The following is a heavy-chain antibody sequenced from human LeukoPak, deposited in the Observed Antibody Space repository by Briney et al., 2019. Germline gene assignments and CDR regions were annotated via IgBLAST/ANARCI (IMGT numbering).Heavy chain of an antibody. D-gene: IGHD1-26*01. Sequence: SVKVSCKASVGTFSSYAISWVRQTPGQGLERMGRIIPMFGTANYAQKFQGRVTITTDESTSTAYMEVSSLRSEDTAVYYCTRDRDWELLPDYWGQGTLVTVSS. J-gene: IGHJ4*02. CDR2: IIPMFGTA. V-gene: IGHV1-69*05. CDR1: VGTFSSYA. CDR3: TRDRDWELLPDY.